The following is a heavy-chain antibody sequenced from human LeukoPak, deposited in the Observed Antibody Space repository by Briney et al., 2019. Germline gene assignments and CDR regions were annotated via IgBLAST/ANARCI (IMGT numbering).Heavy chain of an antibody. V-gene: IGHV4-39*01. CDR2: VFYSGSA. CDR3: ARHVDGHSYALPRYYFDL. J-gene: IGHJ4*02. CDR1: GGSIRSSDYF. D-gene: IGHD3-16*01. Sequence: PSETLSLTCTVSGGSIRSSDYFWGWIRQPPGKGLEWIGNVFYSGSAHYNASLKSRVTLSADTSKNQFSLQLRSVTAADTAVYYCARHVDGHSYALPRYYFDLWGRGILVTVSS.